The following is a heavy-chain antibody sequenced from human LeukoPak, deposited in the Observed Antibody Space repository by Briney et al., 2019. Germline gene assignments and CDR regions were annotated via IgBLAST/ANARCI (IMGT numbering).Heavy chain of an antibody. CDR1: GGSLNSGDYF. J-gene: IGHJ3*02. D-gene: IGHD3-10*01. CDR2: LYYCGST. CDR3: ARGGSGISNAFDI. Sequence: SETLSLTCTVSGGSLNSGDYFWTWIRQPPGKGLECVGYLYYCGSTNSNPSLKSRVTMSVDTSKNQFSLKLRSVTAADTAVYYCARGGSGISNAFDIWGQGTMVTVSS. V-gene: IGHV4-61*08.